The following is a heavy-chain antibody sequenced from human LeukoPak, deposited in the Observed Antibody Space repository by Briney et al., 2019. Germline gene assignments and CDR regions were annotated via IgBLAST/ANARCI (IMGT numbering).Heavy chain of an antibody. D-gene: IGHD2-2*01. CDR2: INPSGGRT. J-gene: IGHJ4*02. V-gene: IGHV1-46*01. CDR3: ARDYKRVPAAAVNFDY. CDR1: GYTFTSYY. Sequence: ASEKVSCTASGYTFTSYYMHWVRQAPGQGGEWMGIINPSGGRTSYTQKFQGRVTMPRDMSTSTVYMELSSLRSEDTPVYYCARDYKRVPAAAVNFDYWGQRGLLTVSS.